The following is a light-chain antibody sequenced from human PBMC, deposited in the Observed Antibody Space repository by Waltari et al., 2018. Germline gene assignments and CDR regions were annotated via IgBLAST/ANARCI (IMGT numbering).Light chain of an antibody. J-gene: IGKJ1*01. V-gene: IGKV3-20*01. CDR2: GAS. CDR3: QHYVRLPAT. CDR1: QSVGRS. Sequence: SCRASQSVGRSLARYQQKPGQAPRLLIYGASNRAAGIPDRFSGSGSGTDFSLTISRLEPEDFVVYYCQHYVRLPATFGQGTKVEIK.